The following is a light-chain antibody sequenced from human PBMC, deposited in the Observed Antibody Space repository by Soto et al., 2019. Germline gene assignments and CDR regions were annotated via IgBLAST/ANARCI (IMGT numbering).Light chain of an antibody. CDR3: QQYDGSLS. CDR2: GVS. Sequence: EIVLTQSPGTLSLSPGERGSLSCRASQAGSNNYLVWYQQKPGQAPRLLIYGVSIRATGIPDRFSGSGSGTDFTLSISGLEPEDPGVYFCQQYDGSLSFGGGSRVEIK. V-gene: IGKV3-20*01. J-gene: IGKJ4*01. CDR1: QAGSNNY.